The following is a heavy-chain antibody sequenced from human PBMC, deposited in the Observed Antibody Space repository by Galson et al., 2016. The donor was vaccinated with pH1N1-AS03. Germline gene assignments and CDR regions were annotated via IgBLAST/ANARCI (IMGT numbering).Heavy chain of an antibody. D-gene: IGHD3-10*01. V-gene: IGHV3-23*01. CDR2: YGGSDEKT. J-gene: IGHJ4*02. Sequence: SLRLSCAGSGSIFSKFQMSWVRQAPGKGLEWVSTYGGSDEKTYYADSVKGRFTISKDNSKNTLYIQMNTLRAEDTALYYCTTVAGTYYTGAYWGQGSQVTVSS. CDR1: GSIFSKFQ. CDR3: TTVAGTYYTGAY.